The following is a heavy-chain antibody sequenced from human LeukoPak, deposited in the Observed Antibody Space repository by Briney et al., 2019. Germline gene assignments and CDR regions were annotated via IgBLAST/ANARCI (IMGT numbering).Heavy chain of an antibody. V-gene: IGHV3-30*04. D-gene: IGHD2-2*02. CDR2: ISYDGSNK. CDR1: GFTFSSYA. Sequence: PGKSLRLSCAASGFTFSSYAIHWVRQAPGKGLEWVAVISYDGSNKNYADSVKGRFTISRDNSKNTLYLQMNSLRAEDTAVYYCARGSLGYCDSTSCFTQFDYWGQGTLVTVSS. J-gene: IGHJ4*02. CDR3: ARGSLGYCDSTSCFTQFDY.